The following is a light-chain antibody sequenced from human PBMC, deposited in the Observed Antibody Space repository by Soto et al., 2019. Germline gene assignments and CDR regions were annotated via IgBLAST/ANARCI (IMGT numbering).Light chain of an antibody. CDR3: SSYTSSNTYV. J-gene: IGLJ1*01. CDR1: SSDVGAYNY. CDR2: DVS. Sequence: QSALTQPASVSGSPGQSITISCTGTSSDVGAYNYVSWYQQHPGKAPKLMIYDVSNRLSGVSNRFSGSKSGNTASLTISGLQAEDEADYYCSSYTSSNTYVFGTGTKVTVL. V-gene: IGLV2-14*03.